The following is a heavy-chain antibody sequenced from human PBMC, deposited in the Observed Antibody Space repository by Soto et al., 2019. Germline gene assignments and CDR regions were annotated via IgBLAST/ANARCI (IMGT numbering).Heavy chain of an antibody. CDR2: IYYSGST. V-gene: IGHV4-61*01. D-gene: IGHD5-18*01. CDR3: ERGIQLWVRRFNWFDP. CDR1: GGSVSSGSYY. J-gene: IGHJ5*02. Sequence: ASETLSLTCTVSGGSVSSGSYYWSWIRQPPGKGLEWIGYIYYSGSTNYNPSLKSRVTISVDTSKNQFSLKLSSVTAADTAVYYCERGIQLWVRRFNWFDPWGQGTLVTVSS.